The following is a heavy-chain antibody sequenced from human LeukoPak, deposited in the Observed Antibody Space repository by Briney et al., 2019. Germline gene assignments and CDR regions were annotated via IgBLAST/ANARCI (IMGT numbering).Heavy chain of an antibody. J-gene: IGHJ4*02. D-gene: IGHD3-10*01. CDR2: IYYSGST. CDR3: ARRSKVRLLWFGEPPGYFDY. Sequence: PSETLSLTCTVSGGSISSSSYYWGWIRQPPGKGLEWIGSIYYSGSTYYNPSLKSRVTISVDTSKNQFSLKLSSVTAADTAVYYCARRSKVRLLWFGEPPGYFDYWGQGTLVTVSS. V-gene: IGHV4-39*01. CDR1: GGSISSSSYY.